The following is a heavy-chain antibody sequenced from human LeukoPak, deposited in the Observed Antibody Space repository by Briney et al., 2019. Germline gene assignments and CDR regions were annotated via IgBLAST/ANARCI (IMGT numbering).Heavy chain of an antibody. CDR3: ANGIVGATDYYMDV. Sequence: TQTPSLTRTVFARPLVSVDYSWTCNSQPTRNALGLIGYIYYSGSTYYNPSLESRVTISVDTSKNQFSLKLSSVTAADTAVYYCANGIVGATDYYMDVWGKGTTVTVSS. CDR1: ARPLVSVDYS. J-gene: IGHJ6*03. CDR2: IYYSGST. D-gene: IGHD1-26*01. V-gene: IGHV4-30-4*08.